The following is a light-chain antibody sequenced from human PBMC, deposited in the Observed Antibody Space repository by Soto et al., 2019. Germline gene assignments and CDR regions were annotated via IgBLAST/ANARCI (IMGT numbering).Light chain of an antibody. Sequence: ESVLTQSPGTLDLSPGERATLSCRASQSVSSSYLAWYQQKPGQAPWLLIYAASSRATGIPDRFSGSGSGTDFTLTISRLEPEDFSVYYCQQYGSSPSTFGQGTKVEIK. CDR1: QSVSSSY. CDR3: QQYGSSPST. J-gene: IGKJ1*01. CDR2: AAS. V-gene: IGKV3-20*01.